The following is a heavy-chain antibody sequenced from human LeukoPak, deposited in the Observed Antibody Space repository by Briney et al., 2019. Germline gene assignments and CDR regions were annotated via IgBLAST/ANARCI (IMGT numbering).Heavy chain of an antibody. CDR3: ATRVTADSYDASDI. V-gene: IGHV3-21*06. CDR1: GFTFKSFS. CDR2: ISSTSAHK. Sequence: GGSLRLSCAASGFTFKSFSMTWVRQAPGKGLEWVASISSTSAHKYHAASVKGRFTISRDNDKNSLYLQMNSLRTEDTALYYCATRVTADSYDASDIWGQGTMVTVSS. J-gene: IGHJ3*02. D-gene: IGHD6-13*01.